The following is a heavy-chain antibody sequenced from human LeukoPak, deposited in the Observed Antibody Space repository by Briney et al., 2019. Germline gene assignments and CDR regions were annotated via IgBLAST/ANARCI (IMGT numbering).Heavy chain of an antibody. Sequence: GSSVKVSCKASGGTFSSYAISWVRQATGQGLEWMGGIIPIFGTANYAQKFQGRVTITADESTSTAYMELSSLRSEDTAVYYCARDRVLGRGSTSCLDVWGQGTTVTVSS. J-gene: IGHJ6*02. CDR1: GGTFSSYA. V-gene: IGHV1-69*01. CDR2: IIPIFGTA. CDR3: ARDRVLGRGSTSCLDV. D-gene: IGHD2-2*01.